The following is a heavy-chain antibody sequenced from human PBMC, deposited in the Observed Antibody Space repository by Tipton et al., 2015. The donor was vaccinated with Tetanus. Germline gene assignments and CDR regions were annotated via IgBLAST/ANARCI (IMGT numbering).Heavy chain of an antibody. J-gene: IGHJ4*02. V-gene: IGHV4-61*01. D-gene: IGHD6-13*01. Sequence: TLSLTCTVSGGSVSSGSYYWSWIRQPPGKGLEWIGYIYYSGSTNYNPSLKSRVTISVDTSKNQFSLKLSSVTAAGTAVYYCARTPNLSLAAAGTYYFDYWGQGTLVTVSS. CDR1: GGSVSSGSYY. CDR2: IYYSGST. CDR3: ARTPNLSLAAAGTYYFDY.